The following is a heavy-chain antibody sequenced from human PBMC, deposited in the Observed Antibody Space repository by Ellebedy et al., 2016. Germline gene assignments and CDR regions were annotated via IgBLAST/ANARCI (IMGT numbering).Heavy chain of an antibody. CDR1: GLNFNTFF. J-gene: IGHJ4*02. V-gene: IGHV3-23*01. CDR3: RQGHYFDQ. CDR2: ISAGSDTT. Sequence: GESLKISXTASGLNFNTFFMSWVRQAPGKGLEWVSTISAGSDTTRLADSVKGRFTISRDSSKNSVYLRMNNLRVEDTAVYYCRQGHYFDQWGQGALVTVPS.